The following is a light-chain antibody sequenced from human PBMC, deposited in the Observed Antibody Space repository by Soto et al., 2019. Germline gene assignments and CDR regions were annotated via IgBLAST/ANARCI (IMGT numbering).Light chain of an antibody. CDR2: WAS. V-gene: IGKV4-1*01. CDR1: QSVLSSSNNKNY. J-gene: IGKJ1*01. CDR3: HQYYTTPQT. Sequence: DIVMTQSPESLAVSLGERATINCKSSQSVLSSSNNKNYLAWYQQRPGQPPNLLVEWASTRQSGVPDRFSGHGSGTDFTLTISRLQAEDVAVYYCHQYYTTPQTFGQGTKVEIK.